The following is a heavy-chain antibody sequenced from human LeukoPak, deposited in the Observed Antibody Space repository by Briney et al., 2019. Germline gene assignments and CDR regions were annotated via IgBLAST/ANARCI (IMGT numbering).Heavy chain of an antibody. J-gene: IGHJ3*02. Sequence: ASVKVSCKASGYTFTSYGINWVRQATGQGLEWMGWMNPNSGNTGYAQKFQGRVTMTRNTSISTAYMELSSLRSEDTAVYYCARGWSDSDAFDIWGQGTMVTVSS. CDR1: GYTFTSYG. CDR3: ARGWSDSDAFDI. V-gene: IGHV1-8*02. D-gene: IGHD3-3*01. CDR2: MNPNSGNT.